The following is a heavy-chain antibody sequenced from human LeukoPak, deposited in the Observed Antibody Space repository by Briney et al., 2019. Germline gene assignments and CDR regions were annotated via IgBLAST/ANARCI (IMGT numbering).Heavy chain of an antibody. Sequence: PSETLSLTCTASGGSISSYYWSWIRQPPGKGLEWIGYIYYSGSTNYNPSLKSRVTISVDTSKNQFSLKLSSVTAADTAVYYCARDPGDGSYDAFDIWGQGTMVTVSS. CDR2: IYYSGST. CDR3: ARDPGDGSYDAFDI. CDR1: GGSISSYY. J-gene: IGHJ3*02. D-gene: IGHD3-10*01. V-gene: IGHV4-59*01.